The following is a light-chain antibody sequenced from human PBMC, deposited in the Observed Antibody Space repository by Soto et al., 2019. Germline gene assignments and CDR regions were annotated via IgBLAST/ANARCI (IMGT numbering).Light chain of an antibody. V-gene: IGKV1-5*01. CDR2: DAS. Sequence: DIQMTQFPSTLTPSVGDRVTITCRASRSISDWLAWYQQKPGKAPKLLIFDASTLKSGVSSRFSGSGSGTEFTLTITGLQPEDVATYYCLQYSSHSWRFGQGTKVDIK. CDR1: RSISDW. CDR3: LQYSSHSWR. J-gene: IGKJ1*01.